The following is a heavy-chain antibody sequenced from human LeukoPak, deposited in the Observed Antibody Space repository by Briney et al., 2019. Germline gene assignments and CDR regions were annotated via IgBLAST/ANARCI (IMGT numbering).Heavy chain of an antibody. Sequence: GGSLRLSCAASGFTFSIYAMSWVRQAPGKGLEWVSVTSGSGGSTYYADSVKGRFTISRDNSKNTLYLQMNSLRAEDTAVYYCAKDTGYSSSSSTGKLDPWGQGTLVTVSS. CDR2: TSGSGGST. D-gene: IGHD6-6*01. V-gene: IGHV3-23*01. CDR3: AKDTGYSSSSSTGKLDP. J-gene: IGHJ5*02. CDR1: GFTFSIYA.